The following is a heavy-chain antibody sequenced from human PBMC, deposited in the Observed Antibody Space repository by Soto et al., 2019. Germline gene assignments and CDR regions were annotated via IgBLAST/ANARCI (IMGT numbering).Heavy chain of an antibody. CDR2: IYYSGST. D-gene: IGHD3-10*01. CDR1: GGTISGYD. V-gene: IGHV4-59*01. CDR3: ARVLWFGELLQHDAFDI. J-gene: IGHJ3*02. Sequence: ASETLSLTCSVAGGTISGYDWSWIRQPPGKGLEWIGYIYYSGSTNYNPSLKSRVTISVDTSKNQFSLKLSSVTAADTAVYYCARVLWFGELLQHDAFDIWGQGTMVTVSS.